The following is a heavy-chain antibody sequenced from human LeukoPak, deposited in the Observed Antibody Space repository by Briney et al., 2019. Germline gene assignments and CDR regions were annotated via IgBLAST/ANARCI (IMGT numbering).Heavy chain of an antibody. CDR2: IYYSGST. J-gene: IGHJ5*02. CDR1: GGSISSYY. CDR3: ARVVRGVRNWFDP. Sequence: PSETLSLTCTVSGGSISSYYWSWIRQPPGKGLEWIGYIYYSGSTNYNPSLKSRVTISVDASKNQFSLKLSSVTAADTAVYYCARVVRGVRNWFDPWGQGTLVTVSS. V-gene: IGHV4-59*01. D-gene: IGHD3-10*01.